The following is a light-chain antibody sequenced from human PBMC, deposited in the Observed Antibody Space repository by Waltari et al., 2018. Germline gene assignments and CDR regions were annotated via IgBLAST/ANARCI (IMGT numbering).Light chain of an antibody. V-gene: IGLV2-14*01. CDR1: SSDVGGYNY. CDR3: SSYTSSSTWV. CDR2: EVS. Sequence: QSALTQPASVSGSPGQSITISCTGTSSDVGGYNYASWYQQHPGKAPKLTIYEVSNRPSGVSNLFSGSKSGNTASLSISGLQAEDEADYYCSSYTSSSTWVFGGGTKLTVL. J-gene: IGLJ3*02.